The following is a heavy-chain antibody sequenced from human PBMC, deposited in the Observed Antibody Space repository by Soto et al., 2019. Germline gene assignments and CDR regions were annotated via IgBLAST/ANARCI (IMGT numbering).Heavy chain of an antibody. CDR1: VGSISSSNR. V-gene: IGHV4-4*02. CDR2: IYHGRNT. Sequence: SETLYLTCAVSVGSISSSNRWSWVRQPPGKGLEWIGEIYHGRNTNYNPSLKSRVTISVDKSKNQFSLKLSSVTAADTAVYYCARSMAYALDYWGQGTLVTVSS. CDR3: ARSMAYALDY. J-gene: IGHJ4*02. D-gene: IGHD2-8*01.